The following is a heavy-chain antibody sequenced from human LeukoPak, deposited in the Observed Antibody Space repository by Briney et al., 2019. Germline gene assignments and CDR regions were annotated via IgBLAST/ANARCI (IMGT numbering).Heavy chain of an antibody. CDR2: IIPIFGTA. J-gene: IGHJ4*02. V-gene: IGHV1-69*13. Sequence: ASVKVSCKASGGTFSSYAISWVRQAPGQELEWMGGIIPIFGTANYAQKFQGRVTITADESTSTAYMELSSLRSEDTAVYYCARGQRGYSYGTAFDYWGQGTLVTVSS. D-gene: IGHD5-18*01. CDR3: ARGQRGYSYGTAFDY. CDR1: GGTFSSYA.